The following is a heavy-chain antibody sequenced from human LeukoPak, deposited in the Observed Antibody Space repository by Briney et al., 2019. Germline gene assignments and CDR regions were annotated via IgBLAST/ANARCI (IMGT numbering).Heavy chain of an antibody. D-gene: IGHD5-18*01. CDR2: ISYDGSNK. J-gene: IGHJ4*02. Sequence: GGSLRLSCAASGFTFSSYGMHWVRQAPGKGLEWVAVISYDGSNKYYADSVKGRFTISRDNSKNTLYLQVNSLRAEDTAVYYCASGCSYGSVDYWGQGTLVTVSS. CDR1: GFTFSSYG. CDR3: ASGCSYGSVDY. V-gene: IGHV3-30*03.